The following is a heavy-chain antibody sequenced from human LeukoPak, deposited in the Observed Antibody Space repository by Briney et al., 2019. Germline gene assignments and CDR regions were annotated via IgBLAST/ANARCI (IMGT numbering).Heavy chain of an antibody. CDR3: ARGSPPPYDFWSGYYTTGSYYYYYMDV. J-gene: IGHJ6*03. CDR1: GDSMRSSDD. Sequence: SETLSLTCTVSGDSMRSSDDWGWIRQPPGKGLEWIGSIYDSGSTYYNPSLKSRVAISVDTSKNQSSLKLSSVTAADTAVYYCARGSPPPYDFWSGYYTTGSYYYYYMDVWGKGTTVTVSS. D-gene: IGHD3-3*01. V-gene: IGHV4-38-2*02. CDR2: IYDSGST.